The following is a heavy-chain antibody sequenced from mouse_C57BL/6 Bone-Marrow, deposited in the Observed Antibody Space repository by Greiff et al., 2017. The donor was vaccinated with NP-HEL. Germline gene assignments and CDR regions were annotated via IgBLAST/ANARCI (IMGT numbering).Heavy chain of an antibody. V-gene: IGHV5-6*02. CDR3: AINYYGAY. Sequence: KLVESGGDLVKPGGSLKLSCAASGFTFSSYGMSWVRQTPDKRLEWVATISSGGSYTYYPDSVKGRFTISRDNAKNTLYLQMSSLKSEDTAMYYCAINYYGAYWGQGTTLTVSS. CDR2: ISSGGSYT. J-gene: IGHJ2*01. CDR1: GFTFSSYG.